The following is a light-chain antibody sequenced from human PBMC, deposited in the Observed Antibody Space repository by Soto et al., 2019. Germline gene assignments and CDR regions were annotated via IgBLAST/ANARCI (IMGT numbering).Light chain of an antibody. CDR2: AAS. CDR1: QDITND. V-gene: IGKV1-17*01. J-gene: IGKJ1*01. CDR3: LQHCWYPWT. Sequence: DIQMTQSPSSLSASVGDRVTITCRASQDITNDLSWYQQKPGQAPKRLIYAASALQSGVPSRFSGDGSGTEFTLTISSLQSEDFATDYGLQHCWYPWTFGQGTKVDLK.